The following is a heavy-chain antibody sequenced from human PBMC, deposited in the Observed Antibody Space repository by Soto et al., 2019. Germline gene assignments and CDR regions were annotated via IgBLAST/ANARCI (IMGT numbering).Heavy chain of an antibody. J-gene: IGHJ5*02. Sequence: QVQLVESGGGVVQPGRSLRLSCAASGFIFSSYAMHWVRQAPGKGLEWVAVISDDGSTKYYADSEKGRFTISRDNSKNTLYLQMNSLSAEDTAVYYCTRADPTVTLSVFDPWGQGTLVTVSS. CDR1: GFIFSSYA. CDR2: ISDDGSTK. CDR3: TRADPTVTLSVFDP. V-gene: IGHV3-30-3*01. D-gene: IGHD4-17*01.